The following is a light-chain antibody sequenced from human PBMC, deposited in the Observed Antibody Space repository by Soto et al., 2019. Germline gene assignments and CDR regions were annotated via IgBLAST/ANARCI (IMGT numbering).Light chain of an antibody. CDR2: AAS. V-gene: IGKV1-9*01. CDR1: QGISGY. CDR3: QQINSYPLT. J-gene: IGKJ4*01. Sequence: DIQLTQSPSFVSASVGDRVTITCRASQGISGYLAWYQQKPGKAPKLLIYAASTLESGVPSIFSGSGSGTEFTLTISSLQPEDVATYYCQQINSYPLTFGGGTKVEIK.